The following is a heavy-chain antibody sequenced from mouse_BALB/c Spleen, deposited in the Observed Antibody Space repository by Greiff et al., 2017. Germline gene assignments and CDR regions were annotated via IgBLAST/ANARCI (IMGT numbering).Heavy chain of an antibody. CDR3: ARGYYGSRGY. J-gene: IGHJ2*01. D-gene: IGHD1-1*01. Sequence: VQLKQSGAELVRPGALVKLSCKASGFNIKDYYMHWVKQRPEQGLEWIGWIDPENGNTIYDPKFQGKASITADTSSNTAYLQLSSLTSEDTAVYYCARGYYGSRGYWGQGTTLTVSS. V-gene: IGHV14-1*02. CDR2: IDPENGNT. CDR1: GFNIKDYY.